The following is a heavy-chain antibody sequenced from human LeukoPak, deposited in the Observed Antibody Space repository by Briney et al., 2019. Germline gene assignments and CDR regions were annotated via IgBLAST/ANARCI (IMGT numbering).Heavy chain of an antibody. V-gene: IGHV4-4*09. CDR1: GGSISSYY. D-gene: IGHD3-22*01. CDR3: ARRDSSGYYSY. CDR2: IYTSGST. J-gene: IGHJ4*02. Sequence: SETLSLTCTVSGGSISSYYWSWIRQPPGKGLEWNGYIYTSGSTNYNPSLKSRVTISVDTSKNQFSLKLSSVTAADTAVYYCARRDSSGYYSYWGQGTLVTVSS.